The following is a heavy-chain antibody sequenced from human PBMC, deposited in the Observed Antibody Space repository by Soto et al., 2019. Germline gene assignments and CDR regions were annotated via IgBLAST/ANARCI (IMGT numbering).Heavy chain of an antibody. J-gene: IGHJ4*02. Sequence: QVQLVESGGGVVQPGRSLRLSCAASGFTFSSYAMHWVRQAPGKGLEWVAVISYDGSNKYYADSVKGRFTISRDNSKNTLYLQMNSLRAEDTAVYYCAREAAAGLTLDYWGQGTLVTVSS. D-gene: IGHD6-13*01. CDR2: ISYDGSNK. CDR1: GFTFSSYA. V-gene: IGHV3-30-3*01. CDR3: AREAAAGLTLDY.